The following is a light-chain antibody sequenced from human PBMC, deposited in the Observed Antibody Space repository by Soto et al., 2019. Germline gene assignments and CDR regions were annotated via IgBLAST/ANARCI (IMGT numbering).Light chain of an antibody. CDR3: QSYGTSPT. Sequence: EIVLTQSPATLSLSPGERATLSCGASQSVSSSNLAWYQQKPGLAPKLLIYDASIRATGIPDRFSGGGSGTDFTLTISRLEPEDFGVYYCQSYGTSPTFGQGTKVESK. V-gene: IGKV3D-20*01. J-gene: IGKJ1*01. CDR2: DAS. CDR1: QSVSSSN.